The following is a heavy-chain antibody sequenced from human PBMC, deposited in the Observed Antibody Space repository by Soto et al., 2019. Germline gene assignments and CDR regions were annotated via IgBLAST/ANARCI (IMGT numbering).Heavy chain of an antibody. CDR1: GGSISSSSYY. Sequence: SETLSLTCTVSGGSISSSSYYWGWIRQPPGKGLEWIGSIYYSGSTYYNPSLKSRVTISVDTSKNQFSLKLSSVTAADTAVYYCARGELDPTEGYYYGMDVWGQGTTVTVSS. V-gene: IGHV4-39*01. J-gene: IGHJ6*02. D-gene: IGHD1-1*01. CDR2: IYYSGST. CDR3: ARGELDPTEGYYYGMDV.